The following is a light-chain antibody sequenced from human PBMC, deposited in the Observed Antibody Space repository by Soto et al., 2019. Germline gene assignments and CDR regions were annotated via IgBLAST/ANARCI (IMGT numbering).Light chain of an antibody. V-gene: IGKV1-5*03. CDR1: QSISSW. J-gene: IGKJ2*01. CDR3: QQYHSYPYT. CDR2: KAS. Sequence: DIQMTQSPSTLSASVGDRVTITCRAGQSISSWLAWYQQKPGKAPKVLISKASTLQSGVPSRFSGSRSATEFTLTVSSLQPDDFATYYCQQYHSYPYTFGQGTKLEIE.